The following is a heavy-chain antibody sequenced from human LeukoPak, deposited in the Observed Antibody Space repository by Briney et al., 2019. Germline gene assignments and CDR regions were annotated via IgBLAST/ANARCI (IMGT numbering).Heavy chain of an antibody. CDR3: ARAGYCSRTSCYLASDY. J-gene: IGHJ4*02. CDR2: IYYSGST. CDR1: GGSISSGGYY. D-gene: IGHD2-2*01. V-gene: IGHV4-31*03. Sequence: SETLSLTCTVSGGSISSGGYYWSWIRQHPGKGLEWIGYIYYSGSTYYNPSLKSRVTISVDTSKNQFSLKLSSVTAADTAVYYCARAGYCSRTSCYLASDYWGQGTLVTVSS.